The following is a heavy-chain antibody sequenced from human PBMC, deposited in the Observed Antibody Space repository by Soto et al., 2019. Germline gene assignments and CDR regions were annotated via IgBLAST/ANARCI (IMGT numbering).Heavy chain of an antibody. CDR1: GFTFSSYA. V-gene: IGHV3-23*01. CDR2: ISGSGGST. Sequence: GGSLRLSCAASGFTFSSYAMSWVRQAPGKGLEWVSAISGSGGSTYYADSVKGRFTISRDNSKNTLYLQMNSLRAEDTAVYYCAKDIGRFGGWHYCYDGMDVWGQGTTVTVSS. CDR3: AKDIGRFGGWHYCYDGMDV. D-gene: IGHD6-19*01. J-gene: IGHJ6*02.